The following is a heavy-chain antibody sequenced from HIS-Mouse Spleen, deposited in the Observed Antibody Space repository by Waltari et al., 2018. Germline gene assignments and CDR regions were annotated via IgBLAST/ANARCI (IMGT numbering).Heavy chain of an antibody. V-gene: IGHV1-2*02. CDR2: INPNSGGT. CDR3: AREYCSSTSCFLYHDAFDI. CDR1: GYTFTGHY. J-gene: IGHJ3*02. D-gene: IGHD2-2*01. Sequence: PGASVKVSCKASGYTFTGHYMHWVRQAPGQGLEWMGWINPNSGGTNYAQKFQGRVTMTRDTSISTAYMELSRLRSDDTAVYYCAREYCSSTSCFLYHDAFDIWGQGTMVTVSS.